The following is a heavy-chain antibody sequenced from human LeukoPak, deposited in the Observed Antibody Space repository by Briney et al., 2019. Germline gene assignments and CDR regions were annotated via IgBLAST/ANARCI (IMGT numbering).Heavy chain of an antibody. D-gene: IGHD3-3*02. CDR3: ARDSSSFPNYFDF. J-gene: IGHJ4*02. V-gene: IGHV3-53*01. CDR1: GFTVSSTY. CDR2: LYSSGVT. Sequence: GGSLRLSCAASGFTVSSTYMSWVRQAPGQGLEWVSLLYSSGVTFYAESVQGRFTISRDNSKNTLYLQMNSLRAEDTAIYYCARDSSSFPNYFDFWGQGTLVTVSS.